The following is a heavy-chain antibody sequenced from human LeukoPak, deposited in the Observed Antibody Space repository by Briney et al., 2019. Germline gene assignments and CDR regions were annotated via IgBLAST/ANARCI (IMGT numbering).Heavy chain of an antibody. D-gene: IGHD6-6*01. CDR3: ARSCIAARPYYYYMDV. CDR2: ISSSSSYI. J-gene: IGHJ6*03. Sequence: PGGSLRLSCAASGFTFSSYSMNWVRQAPGKGLEWVSSISSSSSYIYYADSVKGRFTISRDNAKNSLYLQMNSLRAEDTAVYYCARSCIAARPYYYYMDVWGQGTMVTVSS. CDR1: GFTFSSYS. V-gene: IGHV3-21*01.